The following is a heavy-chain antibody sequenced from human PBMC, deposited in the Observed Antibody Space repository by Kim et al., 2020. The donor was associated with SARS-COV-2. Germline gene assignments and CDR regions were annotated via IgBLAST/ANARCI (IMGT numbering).Heavy chain of an antibody. J-gene: IGHJ5*02. D-gene: IGHD6-19*01. V-gene: IGHV4-59*01. CDR3: ARKEQWLTDNWFDP. Sequence: NPSLKSRVTISVDTSKNQFSLKLSSVTAADTAVYYCARKEQWLTDNWFDPWGQGTLVTVSS.